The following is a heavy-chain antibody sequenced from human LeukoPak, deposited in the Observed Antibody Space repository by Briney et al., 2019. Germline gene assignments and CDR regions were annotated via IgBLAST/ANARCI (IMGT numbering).Heavy chain of an antibody. D-gene: IGHD3-22*01. V-gene: IGHV3-73*01. CDR1: GFTFSGSA. Sequence: GGSLRLSCAASGFTFSGSAMHWVRQASGKGLEWVGRIRSKANSYATAYAASVKGRFTISRDDSKNTAYLQMNSLKTEDTAVYYCTRRGDSSGYLFGSLYYYYMDVWGKGTTVTISS. CDR2: IRSKANSYAT. CDR3: TRRGDSSGYLFGSLYYYYMDV. J-gene: IGHJ6*03.